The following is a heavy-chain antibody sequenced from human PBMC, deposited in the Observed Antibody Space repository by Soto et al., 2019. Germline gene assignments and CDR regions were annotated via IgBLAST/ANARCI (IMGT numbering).Heavy chain of an antibody. D-gene: IGHD4-17*01. CDR1: GGCISSYY. J-gene: IGHJ4*02. V-gene: IGHV4-59*01. CDR3: ARDLMDYGGNTIFDY. CDR2: IYYSGST. Sequence: SETLSLTCTVSGGCISSYYGSWIRQPPGKGLEWIGYIYYSGSTNYNPSLKSRVTISVDTSKNQFSLKLSSVTAADTAVYYCARDLMDYGGNTIFDYWGQGTLVTVSS.